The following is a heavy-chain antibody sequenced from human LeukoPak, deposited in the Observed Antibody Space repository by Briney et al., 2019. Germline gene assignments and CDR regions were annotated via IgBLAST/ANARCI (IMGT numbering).Heavy chain of an antibody. CDR2: INPNSGGT. J-gene: IGHJ4*02. D-gene: IGHD3-10*01. Sequence: ASVKVSCKVSGYTFTGYYMHWVRQAPGQGLEWMGWINPNSGGTNYAQKFQGRVTMTRDTSISTAYMELSRLRSDDTAVYYCARDRDYGSGIFDYWGQGTLVTASS. CDR3: ARDRDYGSGIFDY. CDR1: GYTFTGYY. V-gene: IGHV1-2*02.